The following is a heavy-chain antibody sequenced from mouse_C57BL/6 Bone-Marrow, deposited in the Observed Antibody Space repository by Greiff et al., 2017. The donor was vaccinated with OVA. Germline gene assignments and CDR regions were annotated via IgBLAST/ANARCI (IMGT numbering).Heavy chain of an antibody. CDR3: ARTYYDYDEGVCFFAY. D-gene: IGHD2-4*01. J-gene: IGHJ3*01. CDR1: GYTFTSYG. Sequence: DVQLQESGAELVRPGSSVKMSCKTSGYTFTSYGINWVKQRPGQGLEWIGYIYIGNGYTEYNEKFKGKATLTSDTSSSTAYMQLSSLTSEDSAIYFCARTYYDYDEGVCFFAYWGQGTLVTVSA. V-gene: IGHV1-58*01. CDR2: IYIGNGYT.